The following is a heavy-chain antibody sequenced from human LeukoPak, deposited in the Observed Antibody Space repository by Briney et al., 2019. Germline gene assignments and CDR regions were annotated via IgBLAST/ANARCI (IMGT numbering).Heavy chain of an antibody. J-gene: IGHJ4*02. CDR1: GFTFRNFG. Sequence: GWSLRLSCAASGFTFRNFGMHWVRQAPGKGLEWVAVIWYDGNNKYYADSVKGRFTISRDNSKNTLYLQMKSLRAEDTAVYYCARDYHGLDYWGQGTLVTVSS. CDR2: IWYDGNNK. CDR3: ARDYHGLDY. V-gene: IGHV3-33*01. D-gene: IGHD2-2*01.